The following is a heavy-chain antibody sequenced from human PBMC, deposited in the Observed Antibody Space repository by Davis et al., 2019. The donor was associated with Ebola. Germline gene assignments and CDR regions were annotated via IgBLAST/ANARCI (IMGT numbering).Heavy chain of an antibody. D-gene: IGHD1-26*01. CDR3: ARGPYSGTFID. CDR1: GFTFRSFD. V-gene: IGHV3-30*03. J-gene: IGHJ4*02. CDR2: ISFDGSLK. Sequence: GESLKISCIVSGFTFRSFDMHWVRQVPGKGLEWLAVISFDGSLKYYADSVKGRFTVSRDNSQNTLFLEMTGLRVADAAVYYCARGPYSGTFIDWGQGTLVTVSS.